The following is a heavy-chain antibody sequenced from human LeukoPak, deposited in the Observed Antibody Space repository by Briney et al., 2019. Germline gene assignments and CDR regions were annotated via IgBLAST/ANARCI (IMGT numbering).Heavy chain of an antibody. J-gene: IGHJ6*03. CDR2: IYYSGST. CDR1: GGSISSSSYY. Sequence: SETLSLTCTVSGGSISSSSYYWGWIRQPPGKGLEWIGSIYYSGSTYYNPSLKSRVTISVDTSKNQFSLKVNSLTAADTAVYYCVANGYYSLDVWGKGITVTVSS. CDR3: VANGYYSLDV. D-gene: IGHD2-8*01. V-gene: IGHV4-39*07.